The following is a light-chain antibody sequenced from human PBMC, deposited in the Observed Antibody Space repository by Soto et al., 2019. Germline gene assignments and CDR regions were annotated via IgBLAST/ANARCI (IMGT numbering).Light chain of an antibody. CDR1: QSVSSN. CDR2: GAS. J-gene: IGKJ1*01. Sequence: EIVMTQSPATLSVSPGERATLSCRASQSVSSNLAWYQQKPGQAPRLLIYGASTRATGIPARFSGSGSGTEFTLIISSLQSEDFAVYYCQQYNSWPPAFGQGTKVEIK. CDR3: QQYNSWPPA. V-gene: IGKV3-15*01.